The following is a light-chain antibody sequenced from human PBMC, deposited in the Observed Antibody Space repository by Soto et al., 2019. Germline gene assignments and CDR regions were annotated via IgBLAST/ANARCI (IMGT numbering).Light chain of an antibody. V-gene: IGKV3-20*01. CDR2: GAS. CDR1: QSVSSSY. J-gene: IGKJ4*01. CDR3: QQYGSSPALT. Sequence: EIVLTQSPGTLSLSPGERATLSCRASQSVSSSYLAWYQQKPGQAPRLLIYGASSRATGVPDRFSGSGSGKDFTLNISRLEPEDFAVYYCQQYGSSPALTFGGGTKVDIK.